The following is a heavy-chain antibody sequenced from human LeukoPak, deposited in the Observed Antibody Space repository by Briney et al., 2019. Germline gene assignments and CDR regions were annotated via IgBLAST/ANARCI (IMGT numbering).Heavy chain of an antibody. V-gene: IGHV3-11*01. CDR3: ATERRYYGSGSYHPFDY. D-gene: IGHD3-10*01. CDR2: ISSSGSTI. J-gene: IGHJ4*02. CDR1: EFTFSDYY. Sequence: GGSLRLSCAASEFTFSDYYMSWIRQAPGKGLEWVSYISSSGSTIYYADSVKGRFTISRDNAKNSLYLQMNSLRAEDTAVYYCATERRYYGSGSYHPFDYWGQGTLVTVSS.